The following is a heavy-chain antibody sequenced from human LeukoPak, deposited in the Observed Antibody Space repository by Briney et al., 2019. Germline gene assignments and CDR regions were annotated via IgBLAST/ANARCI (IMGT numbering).Heavy chain of an antibody. CDR2: IRYDGSNK. Sequence: GGSLRLSCAASGFTFSNDWMCWVRQAPGKGLEWVAFIRYDGSNKYYADSVKGRFTISRDNSKNTLYLQMNSLRAEDTAVYYCAKVEVSVVRGVIDFDYWGQGTLVTVSS. V-gene: IGHV3-30*02. CDR1: GFTFSNDW. J-gene: IGHJ4*02. D-gene: IGHD3-10*01. CDR3: AKVEVSVVRGVIDFDY.